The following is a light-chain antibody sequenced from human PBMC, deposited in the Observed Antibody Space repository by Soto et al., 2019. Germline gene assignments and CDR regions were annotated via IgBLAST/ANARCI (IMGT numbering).Light chain of an antibody. CDR3: QHYNVNWT. Sequence: DIQMTQSPSTLSASVGDRVTITCRASQSISSWLAWHQQKPGKAPRLLIYKASNLESGVPSRFTASESGTKSPSTSPSLQPDDPAPNSCQHYNVNWTFGKGTKVK. CDR2: KAS. CDR1: QSISSW. J-gene: IGKJ1*01. V-gene: IGKV1-5*03.